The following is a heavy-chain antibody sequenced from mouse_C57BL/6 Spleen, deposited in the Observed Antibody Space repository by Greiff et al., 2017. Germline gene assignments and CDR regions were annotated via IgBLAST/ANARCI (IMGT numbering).Heavy chain of an antibody. CDR1: GYTFTSYW. J-gene: IGHJ3*01. CDR2: IDPSDSET. Sequence: VQLQQPGAELVRPGSSVKLSCKASGYTFTSYWMHWVKQRPIQGLEWIGNIDPSDSETHYNQKFKDKATLTVDKSSSTAYMQLSSLTSEDSAVYYCARGHYSTAWFAYWGQGTLVTVSA. CDR3: ARGHYSTAWFAY. V-gene: IGHV1-52*01. D-gene: IGHD2-5*01.